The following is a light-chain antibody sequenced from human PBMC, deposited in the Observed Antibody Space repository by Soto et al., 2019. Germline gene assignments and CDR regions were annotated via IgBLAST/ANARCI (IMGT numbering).Light chain of an antibody. CDR1: QNIYKW. CDR2: EDA. J-gene: IGKJ4*01. V-gene: IGKV1-5*01. CDR3: QQYERYPLT. Sequence: DIQMTQSPSTLSASIGDMVTITCRARQNIYKWLAWYQQKPQKAPKLLIFEDAALETGVSPRFRGSGSGTEFTLTISSLQPDDFATEYCQQYERYPLTCGGGTKVE.